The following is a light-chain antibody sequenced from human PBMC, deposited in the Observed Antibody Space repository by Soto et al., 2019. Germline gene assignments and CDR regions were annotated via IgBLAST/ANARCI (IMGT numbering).Light chain of an antibody. J-gene: IGKJ1*01. CDR3: QQYNDWPPT. CDR2: GAS. V-gene: IGKV3-15*01. CDR1: QSVSSN. Sequence: EIVLTQSPATLSVSPGDKATLSCRASQSVSSNLAWYQQKPGQAPRLLIFGASTRATGIPARFSGGGSGTEVTLTISSLQSEDFAVYYCQQYNDWPPTFGQGTKVEIK.